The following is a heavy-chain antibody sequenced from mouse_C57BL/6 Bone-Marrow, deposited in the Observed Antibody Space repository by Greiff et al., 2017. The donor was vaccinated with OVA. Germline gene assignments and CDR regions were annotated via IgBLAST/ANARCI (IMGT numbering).Heavy chain of an antibody. CDR1: GYTFTDYN. V-gene: IGHV1-22*01. CDR3: ARDSYCVNWYFDV. CDR2: INPNNGGT. J-gene: IGHJ1*03. D-gene: IGHD2-12*01. Sequence: VQLKESGPELVKPGASVKMSCKASGYTFTDYNMHWVKQSHGKSLEWIGYINPNNGGTSYNQKFKGKATLTVNKSSSTAYMELRSLTSEDSAVYYCARDSYCVNWYFDVWGTGTTVTVSS.